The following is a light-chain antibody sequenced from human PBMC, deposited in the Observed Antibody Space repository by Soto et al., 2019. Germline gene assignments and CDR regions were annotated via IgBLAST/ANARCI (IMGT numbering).Light chain of an antibody. CDR3: QQRHMWPIT. CDR2: AAY. V-gene: IGKV3-11*01. Sequence: EIVLTQSPGTLCLSPGERATLSCRASQTVSSSLAWYQQKTGQAPRLLIYAAYIRATGIPPRFSGSGSGTDFTLTISSLEADDSAVYYCQQRHMWPITFGQGTRLEIK. CDR1: QTVSSS. J-gene: IGKJ5*01.